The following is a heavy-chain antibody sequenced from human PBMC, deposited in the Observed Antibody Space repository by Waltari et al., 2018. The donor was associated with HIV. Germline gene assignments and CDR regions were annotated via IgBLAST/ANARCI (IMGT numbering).Heavy chain of an antibody. CDR1: GYTFTGYY. D-gene: IGHD3-16*01. Sequence: QVQLVQSGAEVKTPGASVKVSCKASGYTFTGYYMYWVRQAPGQGHQWMGWINPKTGGTQYAQEFQGRVTMTRDTSISTAYMDLSRLRSDDTAVYYCARVRMGDYYYSYGMDVWGQGTTVTVSS. CDR2: INPKTGGT. J-gene: IGHJ6*02. V-gene: IGHV1-2*02. CDR3: ARVRMGDYYYSYGMDV.